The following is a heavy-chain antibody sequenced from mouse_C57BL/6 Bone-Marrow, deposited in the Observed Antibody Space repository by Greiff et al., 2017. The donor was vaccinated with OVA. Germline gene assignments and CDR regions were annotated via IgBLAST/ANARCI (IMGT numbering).Heavy chain of an antibody. CDR3: ARCPYSNYLWYFDV. D-gene: IGHD2-5*01. J-gene: IGHJ1*03. Sequence: EVKVVESGPELVKPGASVKISCKASGYSFTGYYMNWVKQSPEKSLEWIGEINPSTGGTTYNQKFKAKATLTVDKSSSTAYMQLKSLTSEDSAVYYCARCPYSNYLWYFDVWGTGTTVTVSS. V-gene: IGHV1-42*01. CDR2: INPSTGGT. CDR1: GYSFTGYY.